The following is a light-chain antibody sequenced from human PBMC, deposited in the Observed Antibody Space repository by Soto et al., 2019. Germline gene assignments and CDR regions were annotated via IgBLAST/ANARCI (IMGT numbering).Light chain of an antibody. Sequence: QSVLTQPRSVSGSPGQSITISCTETSSDVGGYNYLSWYQQHPGKGPKLIIYDVRKRPSGVPDRFSGSKSGNTASLTISGFQPEDEADYYCCSNAVGHTFVFGSGTKLTVL. CDR2: DVR. V-gene: IGLV2-11*01. J-gene: IGLJ1*01. CDR3: CSNAVGHTFV. CDR1: SSDVGGYNY.